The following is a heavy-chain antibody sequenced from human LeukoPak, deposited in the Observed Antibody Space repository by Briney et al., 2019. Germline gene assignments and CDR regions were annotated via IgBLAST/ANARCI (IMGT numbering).Heavy chain of an antibody. Sequence: SVKVSCKASGGTFSSYAISWVRQAPGQGLEWMGGIIPIFGTANYAQKFQGRVTITADESTSTAYMELSSLRSEDTAVYYRARGPYSSGLTFDYWGQGTLVTVSS. CDR3: ARGPYSSGLTFDY. V-gene: IGHV1-69*01. CDR2: IIPIFGTA. CDR1: GGTFSSYA. D-gene: IGHD6-19*01. J-gene: IGHJ4*02.